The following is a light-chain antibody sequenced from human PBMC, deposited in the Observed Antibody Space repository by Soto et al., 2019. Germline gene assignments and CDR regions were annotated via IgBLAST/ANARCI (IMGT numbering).Light chain of an antibody. V-gene: IGLV2-18*02. J-gene: IGLJ2*01. CDR3: SSYTSSSTLV. Sequence: QSALTQPPSVSGSPGQSVTNSCTGTSSDVGSYNRVSWYQQPPGTAPKLMIYEVSNRPSGVPDRFSGSKSGNTASLTISGLQAEDEADYYCSSYTSSSTLVFGGGTKLTVL. CDR2: EVS. CDR1: SSDVGSYNR.